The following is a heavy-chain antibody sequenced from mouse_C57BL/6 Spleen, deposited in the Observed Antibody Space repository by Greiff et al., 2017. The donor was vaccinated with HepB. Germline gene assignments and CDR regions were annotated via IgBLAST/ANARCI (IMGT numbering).Heavy chain of an antibody. CDR3: ARPGYGYDDWYFDV. J-gene: IGHJ1*03. D-gene: IGHD2-2*01. Sequence: EVKLMESGGGLVKPGGSLKLSCAASGFTFSDYGMHWVRQAPEKGLEWVAYISSGSSTIYYADTVKGRFTISRDNAKNTLFLQMTSLRSEDTAMYYCARPGYGYDDWYFDVWGTGTTVTVSS. CDR1: GFTFSDYG. V-gene: IGHV5-17*01. CDR2: ISSGSSTI.